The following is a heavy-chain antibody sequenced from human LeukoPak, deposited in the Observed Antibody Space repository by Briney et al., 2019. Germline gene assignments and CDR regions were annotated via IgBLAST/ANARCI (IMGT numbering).Heavy chain of an antibody. V-gene: IGHV1-2*02. J-gene: IGHJ4*02. D-gene: IGHD6-25*01. CDR3: ARERPAAHFDY. Sequence: ASVKVSCKASGYTFTSYYMHWVRQAPGQGLEWMGWINPDSGGTNYAQKFQGRVTMTRDTSISTAYMELSRLRSDDTAVYYCARERPAAHFDYWGQGTLVTVSS. CDR2: INPDSGGT. CDR1: GYTFTSYY.